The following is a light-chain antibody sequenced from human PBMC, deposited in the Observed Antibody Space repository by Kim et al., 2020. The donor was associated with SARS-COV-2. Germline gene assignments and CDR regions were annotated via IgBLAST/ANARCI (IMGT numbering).Light chain of an antibody. J-gene: IGKJ2*01. Sequence: DIQMTQSPSSLSASVGDRVTITCRASQGISNYLAWYQQKPGKVPKLLIYSASTSQSGVPSRFSGSGSGTDFTLTISSLQPEDVATYYCQKYNSAPNTFGQGTKPEI. CDR2: SAS. V-gene: IGKV1-27*01. CDR1: QGISNY. CDR3: QKYNSAPNT.